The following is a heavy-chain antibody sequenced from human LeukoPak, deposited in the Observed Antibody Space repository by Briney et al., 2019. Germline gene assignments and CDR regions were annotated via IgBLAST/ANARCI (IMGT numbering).Heavy chain of an antibody. CDR2: ISAYNGNT. V-gene: IGHV1-18*01. D-gene: IGHD3-10*01. J-gene: IGHJ1*01. CDR1: GYTFTSYG. CDR3: ARDLGYGSGSPSGAEYFQH. Sequence: GASVKVSCKASGYTFTSYGISWVRQAPGQGLEWMGWISAYNGNTNYAQKLQGRVTMTTDTSTSTAYMELRSLRSDDTAVYYCARDLGYGSGSPSGAEYFQHWGQGTLVTVSS.